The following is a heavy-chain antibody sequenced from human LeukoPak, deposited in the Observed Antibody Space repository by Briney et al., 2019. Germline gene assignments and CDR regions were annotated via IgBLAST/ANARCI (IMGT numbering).Heavy chain of an antibody. J-gene: IGHJ5*02. CDR3: ARQGITMVRGVPNWFDP. CDR2: IYYSGST. V-gene: IGHV4-39*01. CDR1: GGSISSSSYY. Sequence: SETLSLTCTVSGGSISSSSYYWGWLRQPPGKGLEWIGSIYYSGSTYYNPSLKSRVTISVDTSKNQFSLKLSSVTAADTAVYYCARQGITMVRGVPNWFDPWGQGTLVTVSS. D-gene: IGHD3-10*01.